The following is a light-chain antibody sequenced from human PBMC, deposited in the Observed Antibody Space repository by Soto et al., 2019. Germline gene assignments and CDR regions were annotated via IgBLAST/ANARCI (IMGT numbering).Light chain of an antibody. J-gene: IGKJ1*01. CDR1: QSINSW. V-gene: IGKV1-5*03. CDR3: QHYNSYST. Sequence: DIQMTQSPSTLSASVGDRVTITCRASQSINSWLAWYQQKPGKAPKLLIYKASSLESGVQSRFSGSGSGTEFTLTISSLQPDDFANYYCQHYNSYSTFGQGTKVEIK. CDR2: KAS.